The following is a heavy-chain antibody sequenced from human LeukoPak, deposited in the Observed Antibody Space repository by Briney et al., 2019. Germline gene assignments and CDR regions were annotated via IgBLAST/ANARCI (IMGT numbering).Heavy chain of an antibody. J-gene: IGHJ1*01. CDR2: ISSSSSYI. D-gene: IGHD3-3*01. CDR1: GFTFSSYS. Sequence: TGGSLRLSCAASGFTFSSYSLNWVRQAPGKGLEWVSSISSSSSYIYYADSVKGRFTISRDNAKNSLYLQMNSLRAEDTAVYYCARDSQYYDFWSGYYRGYFQHWGQGTLVTVSS. V-gene: IGHV3-21*01. CDR3: ARDSQYYDFWSGYYRGYFQH.